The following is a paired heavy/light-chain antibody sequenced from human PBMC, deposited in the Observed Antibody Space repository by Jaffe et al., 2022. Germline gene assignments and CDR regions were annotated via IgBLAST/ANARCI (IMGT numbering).Heavy chain of an antibody. V-gene: IGHV5-51*03. D-gene: IGHD3-22*01. Sequence: EVQLVQSGAEVKKPGESLKISCKGSGYSFTSYWIGWVRQMPGKGLEWMGIIYPGDSDTRYSPSFQGQVTISADKSISTAYLQWSSLKASDTAMYYCVKTYYYDSSGSAPNAFDIWGQGTMVTVSS. CDR1: GYSFTSYW. CDR3: VKTYYYDSSGSAPNAFDI. CDR2: IYPGDSDT. J-gene: IGHJ3*02.
Light chain of an antibody. Sequence: EIVLTQSPATLSLSPGERATLSCRASQSVSSYLAWYQQKPGQAPRLLIYDASNRATGIPARFSGSGSGTDFTLTISSLEPEDFAVYYCQQRSNWFTFGQGTRLEIK. J-gene: IGKJ5*01. CDR3: QQRSNWFT. CDR1: QSVSSY. V-gene: IGKV3-11*01. CDR2: DAS.